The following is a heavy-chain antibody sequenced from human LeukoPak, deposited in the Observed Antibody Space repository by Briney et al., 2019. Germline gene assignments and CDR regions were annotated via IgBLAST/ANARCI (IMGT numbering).Heavy chain of an antibody. CDR2: ISGSGGST. CDR1: GFTFSSYA. J-gene: IGHJ4*02. CDR3: AKPGDYDYVWGSYTNDY. Sequence: GGSLRLSCAASGFTFSSYAMSWVRQAPGKGLEWVSAISGSGGSTYYADSVEGRFTISRDNSKNTLYLQMNSLRAEDTAVYYCAKPGDYDYVWGSYTNDYWGQGTLVTVSS. V-gene: IGHV3-23*01. D-gene: IGHD3-16*01.